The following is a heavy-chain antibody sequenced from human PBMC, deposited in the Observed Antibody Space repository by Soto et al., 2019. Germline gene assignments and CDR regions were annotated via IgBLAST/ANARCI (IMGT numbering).Heavy chain of an antibody. CDR1: GGTFSSYA. Sequence: SVKVSCKASGGTFSSYAISWVRQAPGQGLEWMGGIIPIFGTANYAQKFQGRVTITADESTGTAYMELSSLRSEDTAVYYCARGPPGVVVPAAPLDYWGQGTLVTVSS. CDR2: IIPIFGTA. V-gene: IGHV1-69*13. CDR3: ARGPPGVVVPAAPLDY. J-gene: IGHJ4*02. D-gene: IGHD2-2*01.